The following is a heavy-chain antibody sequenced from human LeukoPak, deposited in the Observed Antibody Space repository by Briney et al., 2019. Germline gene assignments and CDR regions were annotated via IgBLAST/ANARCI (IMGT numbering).Heavy chain of an antibody. Sequence: PGGSLRLSCAASGFTFSSYSMNWVRQAPGKGLEWVSSISSSSSYIYYADSVKGRFTISRDNAKNSLYLQMNSLRAEDTAVYYCARERVTGTSYYYYYGMDVWGQGTTVTVSS. CDR1: GFTFSSYS. CDR3: ARERVTGTSYYYYYGMDV. V-gene: IGHV3-21*01. D-gene: IGHD6-19*01. CDR2: ISSSSSYI. J-gene: IGHJ6*02.